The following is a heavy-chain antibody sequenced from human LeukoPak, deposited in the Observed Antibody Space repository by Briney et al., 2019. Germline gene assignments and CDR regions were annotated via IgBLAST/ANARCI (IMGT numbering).Heavy chain of an antibody. V-gene: IGHV4-34*01. J-gene: IGHJ4*02. CDR3: ARIELDGNRAVASYVDY. CDR2: INHSGGT. D-gene: IGHD6-19*01. Sequence: SETLSLTCAVYGGSFSGFYWSWVRQPPGKGLEWIGEINHSGGTNYNPSLKSRVTISVDTSKNQFSLKLSSVTAADTAVYYCARIELDGNRAVASYVDYWGQGTLVTVSS. CDR1: GGSFSGFY.